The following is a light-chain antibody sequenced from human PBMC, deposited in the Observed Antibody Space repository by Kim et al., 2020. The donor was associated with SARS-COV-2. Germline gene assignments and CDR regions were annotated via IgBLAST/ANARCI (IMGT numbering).Light chain of an antibody. V-gene: IGKV3-20*01. CDR3: QQFGSSFT. Sequence: SLSPGERATISCGASQGVSSSHLAWYQQKPGQAPRLLLSGASSRATGIPDRFSGSGSGTDFTLTISRLEPEDFAVYYCQQFGSSFTFGQGTKLEI. CDR1: QGVSSSH. J-gene: IGKJ2*01. CDR2: GAS.